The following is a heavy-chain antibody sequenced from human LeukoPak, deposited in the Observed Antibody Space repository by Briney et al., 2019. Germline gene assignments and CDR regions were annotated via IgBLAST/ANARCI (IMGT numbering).Heavy chain of an antibody. CDR3: AKSVDDGDYVPDY. V-gene: IGHV3-30*18. CDR1: GFTLSSYG. D-gene: IGHD4-17*01. CDR2: ISYDGSNK. Sequence: HPGRSLRLSCAASGFTLSSYGMHWVRQAPGKGLEWVAVISYDGSNKYYADSVKGRFTISRDNSKNTLYLQMNSLRAEDTAVYYCAKSVDDGDYVPDYWGQGTLVTVSS. J-gene: IGHJ4*02.